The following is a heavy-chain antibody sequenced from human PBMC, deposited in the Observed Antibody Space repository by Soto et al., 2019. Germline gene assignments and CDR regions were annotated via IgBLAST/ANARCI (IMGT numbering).Heavy chain of an antibody. V-gene: IGHV1-46*01. Sequence: QVQLVQSGAEVKKPGASVKVSCKASGYTFTSYNIHWVRQAPGQGLECVGMINPRGFFTTYAQKFRCRETLTGDTATGVVYMYLTNLRSGDTAVYYCARAAGRFGELFWFDPWGQGTLVSVSS. CDR3: ARAAGRFGELFWFDP. J-gene: IGHJ5*02. CDR1: GYTFTSYN. CDR2: INPRGFFT. D-gene: IGHD3-10*01.